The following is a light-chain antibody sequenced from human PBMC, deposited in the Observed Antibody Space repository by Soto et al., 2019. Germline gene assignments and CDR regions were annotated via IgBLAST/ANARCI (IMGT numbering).Light chain of an antibody. Sequence: QSVLTQAPSASGTPGQRVTISCSGSSSNVGTNAVSWYRQLPGTAPKLLIYSSNQRPSGVPDRFSGSKSGTSASLAISGLQSEDEADSYCAAWDDSLSGVVFGGGTKVTVL. CDR1: SSNVGTNA. V-gene: IGLV1-44*01. J-gene: IGLJ3*02. CDR3: AAWDDSLSGVV. CDR2: SSN.